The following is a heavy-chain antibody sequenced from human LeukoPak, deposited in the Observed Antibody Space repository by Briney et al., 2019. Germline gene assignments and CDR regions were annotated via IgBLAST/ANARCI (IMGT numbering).Heavy chain of an antibody. V-gene: IGHV3-23*01. CDR2: ITASGGT. Sequence: GGSLRLSCAASGFTVSSNYMNWVRQAPGKGLEWVSTITASGGTYYADSLKGRFTISRDTSKNTLYLQTNSLRAEDTAVYYCAKRGRYYFDQWGQGTLVTVSS. CDR1: GFTVSSNY. CDR3: AKRGRYYFDQ. J-gene: IGHJ4*02.